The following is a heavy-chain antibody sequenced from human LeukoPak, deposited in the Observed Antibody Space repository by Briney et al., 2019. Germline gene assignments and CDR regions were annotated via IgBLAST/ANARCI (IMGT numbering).Heavy chain of an antibody. CDR3: ARDSNPGGYMGV. CDR2: IIPIFGTA. D-gene: IGHD2-8*01. V-gene: IGHV1-69*05. CDR1: GGTFSSYA. Sequence: SVKVSCKASGGTFSSYAISWVRQAPGQGLEWMGGIIPIFGTANYAQKFQGGVTITTDESTSTAYMELSSLRSEDTAVYYCARDSNPGGYMGVWGKGTTVTVSS. J-gene: IGHJ6*03.